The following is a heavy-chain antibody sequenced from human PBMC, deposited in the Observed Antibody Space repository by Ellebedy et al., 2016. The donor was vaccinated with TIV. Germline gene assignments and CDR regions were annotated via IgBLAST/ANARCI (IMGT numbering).Heavy chain of an antibody. CDR1: GFTFSSYA. Sequence: GESLKISCAASGFTFSSYAMSWVRQAPGKGLEWVSAISGSGGSTYYADSVKGRFTISRDNSKNTLYLQMNSLRAEDTAVYYCAKCIPGPSAPRGGMDVWGQGTTVTVSS. J-gene: IGHJ6*02. CDR2: ISGSGGST. V-gene: IGHV3-23*01. CDR3: AKCIPGPSAPRGGMDV. D-gene: IGHD1-14*01.